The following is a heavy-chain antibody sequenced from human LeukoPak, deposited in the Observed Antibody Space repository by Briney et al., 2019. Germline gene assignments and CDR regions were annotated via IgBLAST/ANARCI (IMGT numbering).Heavy chain of an antibody. CDR3: AKGGPDFWSRYHGDY. V-gene: IGHV3-23*01. CDR1: GFTFSNYA. D-gene: IGHD3-3*01. J-gene: IGHJ4*02. CDR2: ISGGGGNT. Sequence: GGSLRLSCAASGFTFSNYAMSWVRQAPGKGLEWVSGISGGGGNTYYADSVKGRFSISRDNSKNTLYLQMNSLRAEDTAVYYCAKGGPDFWSRYHGDYWGQGTLVTVSS.